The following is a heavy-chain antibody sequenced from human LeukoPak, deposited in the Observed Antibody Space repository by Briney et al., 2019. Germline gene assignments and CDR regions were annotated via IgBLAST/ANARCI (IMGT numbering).Heavy chain of an antibody. Sequence: GGSLRLSCAASGFTFSSYGMHWVRQAPGKGLEWVAVISYDGSNKYYADSVKGRFTISRDNSKNTLYLQMNSLRAEDTAVYYRARVMITFAQDYWGQGTLVTVSS. D-gene: IGHD3-16*01. CDR1: GFTFSSYG. V-gene: IGHV3-30*03. CDR2: ISYDGSNK. J-gene: IGHJ4*02. CDR3: ARVMITFAQDY.